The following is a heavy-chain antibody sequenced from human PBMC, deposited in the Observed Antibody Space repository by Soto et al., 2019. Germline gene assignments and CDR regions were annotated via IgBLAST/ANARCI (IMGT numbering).Heavy chain of an antibody. V-gene: IGHV4-59*01. CDR2: IYYSGST. CDR3: ASRITMVRGAGRAPLYYYYYYGMDV. CDR1: GGSISSYY. J-gene: IGHJ6*02. D-gene: IGHD3-10*01. Sequence: SETLSLTCTVSGGSISSYYWSWIRQPPGKGLEWIGYIYYSGSTNYNPSLKSRVTISVDTSKNQFSLKLSSVTAADTAVYYCASRITMVRGAGRAPLYYYYYYGMDVWGQGTTVTVSS.